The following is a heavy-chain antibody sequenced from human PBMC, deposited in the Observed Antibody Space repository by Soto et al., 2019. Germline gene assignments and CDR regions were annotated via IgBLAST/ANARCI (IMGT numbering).Heavy chain of an antibody. Sequence: QVQLVESGGGVVQSGRSLRLSCATSGFIFSNYGMHWVRQAPGKGLEWVAFITYDARHEDYADSVQGRFSVSRDNSKDTLYLQMNSLRAEDTAVYYCARDRAGDTPMAFFDFWGQGTLVIVSS. CDR3: ARDRAGDTPMAFFDF. V-gene: IGHV3-33*01. CDR2: ITYDARHE. J-gene: IGHJ4*02. D-gene: IGHD5-18*01. CDR1: GFIFSNYG.